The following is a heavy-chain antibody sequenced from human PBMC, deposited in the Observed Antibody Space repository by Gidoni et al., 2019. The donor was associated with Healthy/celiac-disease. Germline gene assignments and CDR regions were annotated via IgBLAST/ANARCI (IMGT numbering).Heavy chain of an antibody. J-gene: IGHJ4*02. CDR1: GFTFSTYG. CDR3: ARGRGYNYGDYYFDY. CDR2: IWFDGSNK. D-gene: IGHD5-18*01. V-gene: IGHV3-33*01. Sequence: QVQLVASGGGVVQPERSLRLSCSASGFTFSTYGMHWVRQAPGKGLEWVAVIWFDGSNKYYADSVKGRFTISRDNSKNTLYLQMNSLRAEDTAVYYCARGRGYNYGDYYFDYWGQGTLVTVSS.